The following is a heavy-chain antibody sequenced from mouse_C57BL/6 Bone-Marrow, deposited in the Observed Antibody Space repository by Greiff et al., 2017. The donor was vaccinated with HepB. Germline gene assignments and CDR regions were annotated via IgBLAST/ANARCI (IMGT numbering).Heavy chain of an antibody. CDR3: ARNKGYYSNYDSAMDY. V-gene: IGHV2-9-1*01. D-gene: IGHD2-5*01. Sequence: VQLQQSGPGLVAPSQSLSITCTVSGFSLTSYAISWVRQPPGKGLEWLGVIGTGGGTNYNSALKSRLSISKDNSKSQVFLKMNSLQTDDTARYYCARNKGYYSNYDSAMDYWGQGTSVTVSS. CDR1: GFSLTSYA. CDR2: IGTGGGT. J-gene: IGHJ4*01.